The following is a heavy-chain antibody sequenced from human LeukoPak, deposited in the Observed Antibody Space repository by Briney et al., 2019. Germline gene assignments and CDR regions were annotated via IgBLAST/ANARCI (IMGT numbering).Heavy chain of an antibody. V-gene: IGHV1-2*02. Sequence: GASVKVSCKASGYTFTGYYMHWVRQAPGQGLEWMGWINPNSGGTNYAQKLQGRVTMTTDTSTSTAYMELRSLRSDDTAVYYCARDMLPRATGTSGNWFDPWGQGTLVTVSS. D-gene: IGHD1-1*01. CDR3: ARDMLPRATGTSGNWFDP. CDR1: GYTFTGYY. J-gene: IGHJ5*02. CDR2: INPNSGGT.